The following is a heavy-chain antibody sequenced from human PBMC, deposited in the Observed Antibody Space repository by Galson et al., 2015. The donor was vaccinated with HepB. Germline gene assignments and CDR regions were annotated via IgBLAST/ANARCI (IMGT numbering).Heavy chain of an antibody. CDR3: AKDLLAPQDIVVVPAATPAYYYYMDV. J-gene: IGHJ6*03. D-gene: IGHD2-2*02. CDR2: ISGSGGST. V-gene: IGHV3-23*01. Sequence: SLRLSCAASGFTSSSYAMSWVRQAPGKGLEWVSAISGSGGSTYYADSVKGRFTISRDNSKNTLYLQMNSLRAEDTAVYYCAKDLLAPQDIVVVPAATPAYYYYMDVWGKGTTVTVSS. CDR1: GFTSSSYA.